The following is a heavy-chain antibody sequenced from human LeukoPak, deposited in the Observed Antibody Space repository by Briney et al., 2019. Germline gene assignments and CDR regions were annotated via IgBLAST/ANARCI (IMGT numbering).Heavy chain of an antibody. CDR2: INPNSGGT. CDR3: ALLGYCSGGSCANFDY. D-gene: IGHD2-15*01. J-gene: IGHJ4*02. Sequence: GASVKVSCKASGYTFTGYYMHWVRQAPGQGLEWMGWINPNSGGTNYAQKFQGRVTMTRDTSISTAYMELSRLRSDDTAVYYCALLGYCSGGSCANFDYWGQGTRVTVSS. CDR1: GYTFTGYY. V-gene: IGHV1-2*02.